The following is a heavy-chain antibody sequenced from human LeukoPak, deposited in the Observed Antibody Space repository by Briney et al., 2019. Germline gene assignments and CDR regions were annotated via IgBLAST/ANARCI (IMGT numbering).Heavy chain of an antibody. CDR2: IYHSGST. J-gene: IGHJ6*03. D-gene: IGHD2-8*02. Sequence: SETLSLTCTVSGGSISTYYWSWIRQPPGKGLEWIGYIYHSGSTNYNPSLKSRVTISVDTSKSQFSLKLTSVTAADTAVYYCARANYWYYYMDVWGKGTTVTVSS. V-gene: IGHV4-59*12. CDR3: ARANYWYYYMDV. CDR1: GGSISTYY.